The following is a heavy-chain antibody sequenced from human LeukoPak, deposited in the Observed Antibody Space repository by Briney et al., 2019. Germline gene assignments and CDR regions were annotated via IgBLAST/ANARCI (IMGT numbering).Heavy chain of an antibody. D-gene: IGHD3-3*01. Sequence: ASVKVSCKASGYTFTSYDINWVRQATGQGLEWMGWMNPNSGNTGYAQKFQGRVTMTRNTSISTAYMELSSLRSEDTAVYYCARRFDFWCGYGMDVWGQGTTVTVSS. CDR2: MNPNSGNT. CDR3: ARRFDFWCGYGMDV. V-gene: IGHV1-8*01. J-gene: IGHJ6*02. CDR1: GYTFTSYD.